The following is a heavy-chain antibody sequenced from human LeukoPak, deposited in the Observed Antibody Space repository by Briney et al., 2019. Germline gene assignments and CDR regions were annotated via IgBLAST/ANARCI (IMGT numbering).Heavy chain of an antibody. V-gene: IGHV3-7*01. CDR1: GFTFSSYG. Sequence: GGSLRLSCAAPGFTFSSYGMHWVRQAPGKGLEWVANIKQDGSEKYYVDSVKGRFTISRDNAKNSLYLQMNSLRAEDTAVYYCARGKQNDYWGQGTLVTVSS. CDR3: ARGKQNDY. D-gene: IGHD6-13*01. CDR2: IKQDGSEK. J-gene: IGHJ4*02.